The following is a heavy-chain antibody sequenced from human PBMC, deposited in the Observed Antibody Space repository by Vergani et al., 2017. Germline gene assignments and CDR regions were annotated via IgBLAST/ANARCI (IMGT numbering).Heavy chain of an antibody. J-gene: IGHJ4*02. CDR2: ISYDGSNK. Sequence: QVQLVESGGGVVQPGRSLRLSCAASGFTFSSYGMHWVRQAPGKGLEWVAVISYDGSNKYYADSVKGRFTISRDNSKNSLYLQMNSLRAEDTAVYYCATFGVVTSFDYWGQGTLVTVSS. CDR1: GFTFSSYG. CDR3: ATFGVVTSFDY. V-gene: IGHV3-30*03. D-gene: IGHD3-3*01.